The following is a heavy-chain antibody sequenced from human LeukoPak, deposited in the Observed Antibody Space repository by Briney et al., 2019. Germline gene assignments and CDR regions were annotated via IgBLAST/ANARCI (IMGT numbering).Heavy chain of an antibody. D-gene: IGHD3-9*01. CDR3: ARAKTGRALDY. CDR1: GGSISSGDYY. V-gene: IGHV4-30-4*01. J-gene: IGHJ4*02. CDR2: IYYSGST. Sequence: KPSETLSLTCTVSGGSISSGDYYWSWIRQPPGKGLEWIGYIYYSGSTYYNPSLKSRVTISVDTSKNQFSLKLSSVTAADTAVYYCARAKTGRALDYWGQGTLVTVSS.